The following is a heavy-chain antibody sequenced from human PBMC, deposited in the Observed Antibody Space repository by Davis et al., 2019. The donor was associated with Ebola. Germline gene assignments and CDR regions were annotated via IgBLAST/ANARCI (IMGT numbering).Heavy chain of an antibody. V-gene: IGHV1-8*01. CDR2: MTPNRGNA. Sequence: ASEQVSCQASRYNFTTHDINWLRRATGQGMTWIGWMTPNRGNAGNAQKSQGRITMTRDTSISTAYRELSSLRSEDTAEYYCATCSEGSVSRYHGLDVWGQGTTVTVSS. CDR1: RYNFTTHD. D-gene: IGHD3-16*02. J-gene: IGHJ6*02. CDR3: ATCSEGSVSRYHGLDV.